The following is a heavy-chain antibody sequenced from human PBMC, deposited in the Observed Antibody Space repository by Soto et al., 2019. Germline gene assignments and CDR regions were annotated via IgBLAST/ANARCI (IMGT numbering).Heavy chain of an antibody. CDR3: AHKGGGDRILDY. V-gene: IGHV2-5*02. J-gene: IGHJ4*02. CDR1: GFSLSTRGVG. Sequence: QITLKESGPTLVKPTQTLTLTCTFSGFSLSTRGVGVGWIRQPPGKALEWLALIYWDGFKHYSPSLESRLTIREETAKNQVVHTMTNMDPVDTATYYCAHKGGGDRILDYWGQGTLVTVSS. CDR2: IYWDGFK. D-gene: IGHD3-16*01.